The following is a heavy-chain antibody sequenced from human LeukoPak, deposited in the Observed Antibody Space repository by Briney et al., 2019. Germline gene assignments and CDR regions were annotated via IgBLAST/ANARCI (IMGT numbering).Heavy chain of an antibody. V-gene: IGHV3-43*02. D-gene: IGHD3-3*01. CDR2: IHRDGRTT. CDR1: GFSFDDYD. Sequence: GGSLRLSCVTSGFSFDDYDMHWVRQAPGKGLEWVSLIHRDGRTTYYADSVKGRFAISRDNSRRSLYLQINSLRTEDTALYHCAKTRRSGAEYGDFDHWGQGTLVTVSS. J-gene: IGHJ4*02. CDR3: AKTRRSGAEYGDFDH.